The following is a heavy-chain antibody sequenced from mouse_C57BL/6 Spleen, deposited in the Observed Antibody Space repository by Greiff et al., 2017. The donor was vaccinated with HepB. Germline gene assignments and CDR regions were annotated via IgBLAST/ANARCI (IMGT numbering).Heavy chain of an antibody. CDR3: ARSVEGPNYYGFAY. Sequence: QVHVKQPGAELVKPGASVKLSCKASGYTFTSYWMHWVKQRPGRGLEWIGRIDPNSGGTKYNEKIKSKATLTVDKPSSTAYMQLSSLTSEDSAVYYCARSVEGPNYYGFAYWGQGTLVTVSA. CDR1: GYTFTSYW. D-gene: IGHD1-1*01. J-gene: IGHJ3*01. CDR2: IDPNSGGT. V-gene: IGHV1-72*01.